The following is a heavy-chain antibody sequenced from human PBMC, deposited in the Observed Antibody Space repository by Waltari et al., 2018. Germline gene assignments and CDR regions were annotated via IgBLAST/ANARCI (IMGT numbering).Heavy chain of an antibody. V-gene: IGHV3-30*02. CDR1: GFLFRHFG. D-gene: IGHD2-2*02. Sequence: QVNLVESGGGVVQPGGPLRLSCATSGFLFRHFGMHWVRQAPGKGLEWVALIWFDGSDKFYADSVRGRFTISRDNSARTLYLDMDSLRLDDTAMYYCAKDAFGNTYLDFWGQGTLVTVSS. CDR3: AKDAFGNTYLDF. J-gene: IGHJ4*02. CDR2: IWFDGSDK.